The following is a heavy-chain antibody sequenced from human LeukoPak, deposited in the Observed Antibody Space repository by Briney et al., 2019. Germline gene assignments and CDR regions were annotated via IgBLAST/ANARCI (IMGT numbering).Heavy chain of an antibody. CDR1: GFTFSSYA. V-gene: IGHV3-30*04. Sequence: PGGSLRLSCAASGFTFSSYAMHWVRQAPGKGLEWVAVISYDGSNKYYADSVKGRFTISRDNSKNTLYLQMNSLRAEDTAVYYCARDMVRGSLSWFDPWGQGTLVTVSS. D-gene: IGHD3-10*01. CDR2: ISYDGSNK. J-gene: IGHJ5*02. CDR3: ARDMVRGSLSWFDP.